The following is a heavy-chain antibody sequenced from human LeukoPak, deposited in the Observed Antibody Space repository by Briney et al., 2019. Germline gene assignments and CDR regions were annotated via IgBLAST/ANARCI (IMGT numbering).Heavy chain of an antibody. CDR2: IYTSGST. V-gene: IGHV4-61*02. CDR1: GNSISSGDNY. D-gene: IGHD2-15*01. CDR3: AREGLGGSGRHNWFDP. J-gene: IGHJ5*02. Sequence: PSQTLSLTCTVSGNSISSGDNYWSWIRQPAGKGLEWIGRIYTSGSTNYNPSLKSRVTISGDTSKNQFSLRLSSVTAADTAVYYCAREGLGGSGRHNWFDPWGQGTLVTVSS.